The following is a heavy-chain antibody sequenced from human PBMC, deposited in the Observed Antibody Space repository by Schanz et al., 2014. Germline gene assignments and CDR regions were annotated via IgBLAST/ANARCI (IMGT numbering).Heavy chain of an antibody. J-gene: IGHJ4*02. CDR2: IKQDGSEK. Sequence: VQLVESGGGVVQPGRSLRLSCAASGFTFSKYGVHWVRQAPGKGLEWVANIKQDGSEKYYVDSVKGRFTISRDNAKNSLYLQINSLTAEDTAVYYCARGVRIDYWGQGTLVTVSS. D-gene: IGHD3-3*01. CDR1: GFTFSKYG. CDR3: ARGVRIDY. V-gene: IGHV3-7*01.